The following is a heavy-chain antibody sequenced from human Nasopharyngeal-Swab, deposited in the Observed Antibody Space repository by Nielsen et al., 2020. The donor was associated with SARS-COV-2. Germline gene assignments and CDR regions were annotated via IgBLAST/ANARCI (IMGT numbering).Heavy chain of an antibody. D-gene: IGHD6-13*01. Sequence: GESLKISCAASGFTFSNFAMSWVRQAPGKGLEWVSVSGDSDSTYYTDSVRGRFTISRDNSKNTLYLQMNSLRAEDTAVYYCARGGLDSSSWYGYYFDYWGQGTLVTVSS. V-gene: IGHV3-23*01. CDR1: GFTFSNFA. CDR3: ARGGLDSSSWYGYYFDY. J-gene: IGHJ4*02. CDR2: SGDSDST.